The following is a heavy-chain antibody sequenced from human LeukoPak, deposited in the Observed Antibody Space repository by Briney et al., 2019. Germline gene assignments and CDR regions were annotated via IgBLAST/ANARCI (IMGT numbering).Heavy chain of an antibody. D-gene: IGHD5-18*01. Sequence: GASVKVSCKASGGTFSSYAISWVRQAPGQGLEWMGRIIPIFGTANYAQKFQGRVTITTDESTSTAYMELSSLRSEDTAVYYCARDAKSYSYGYNLLYWYFDLWGRGTLVTVSS. V-gene: IGHV1-69*05. CDR2: IIPIFGTA. CDR1: GGTFSSYA. J-gene: IGHJ2*01. CDR3: ARDAKSYSYGYNLLYWYFDL.